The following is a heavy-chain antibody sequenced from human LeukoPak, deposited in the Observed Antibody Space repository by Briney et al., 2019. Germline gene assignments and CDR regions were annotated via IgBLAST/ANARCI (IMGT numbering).Heavy chain of an antibody. CDR2: IHHSGHT. Sequence: PSQTLSPTCTVSGDSVISGTSFWGWIRQHPGKGLEWVGYIHHSGHTYDNPSLQSRVIISMDKSKNQFSLKLNSVTAADTAVYYCARYCSSTSCPFDYWGQGALVTVSS. D-gene: IGHD2-2*01. V-gene: IGHV4-31*03. CDR1: GDSVISGTSF. CDR3: ARYCSSTSCPFDY. J-gene: IGHJ4*02.